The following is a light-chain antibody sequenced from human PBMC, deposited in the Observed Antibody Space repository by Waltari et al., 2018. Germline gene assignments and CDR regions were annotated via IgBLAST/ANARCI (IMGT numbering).Light chain of an antibody. J-gene: IGLJ2*01. V-gene: IGLV1-44*01. Sequence: QSVLTQPPSASGTPGQRVTIPCSGSSSNIGSNTVNWYQQLPGTAPKLLIYRNNQRPAGVPYRFSGSKSGTSASLAISGLQSEDEADYYCAAWDDSLNAVVFGGGTKLTVL. CDR3: AAWDDSLNAVV. CDR1: SSNIGSNT. CDR2: RNN.